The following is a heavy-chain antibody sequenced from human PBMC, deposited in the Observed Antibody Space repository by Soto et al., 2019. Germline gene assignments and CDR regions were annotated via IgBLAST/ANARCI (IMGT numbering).Heavy chain of an antibody. CDR2: ISGSGGST. J-gene: IGHJ6*02. D-gene: IGHD6-13*01. CDR1: GFTFSSYA. V-gene: IGHV3-23*01. Sequence: GGSLRLSCAASGFTFSSYAMSWVRQAPGKGLEWVSAISGSGGSTYHADSVKGRFTISRDNSKNTLYLQMNSLRAEDTAVYYCATQGYSSSWYYYYYYGMDVWGQGTTVTVSS. CDR3: ATQGYSSSWYYYYYYGMDV.